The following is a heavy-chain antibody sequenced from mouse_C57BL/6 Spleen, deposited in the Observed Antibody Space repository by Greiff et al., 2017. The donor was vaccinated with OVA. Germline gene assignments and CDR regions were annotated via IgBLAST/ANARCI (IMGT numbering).Heavy chain of an antibody. CDR3: ARIPITTVVAKDFDV. D-gene: IGHD1-1*01. J-gene: IGHJ1*03. Sequence: EVQLQQSGGGLVKPGGSLKFSCAASGFTFSDYGMHWVRQAPEKGLEWVAYISSGSSTIYYADTVKGRFTISRDNAKNTLFLQMTSLRSEDTAMYYCARIPITTVVAKDFDVWGTGTTVTVSS. CDR1: GFTFSDYG. CDR2: ISSGSSTI. V-gene: IGHV5-17*01.